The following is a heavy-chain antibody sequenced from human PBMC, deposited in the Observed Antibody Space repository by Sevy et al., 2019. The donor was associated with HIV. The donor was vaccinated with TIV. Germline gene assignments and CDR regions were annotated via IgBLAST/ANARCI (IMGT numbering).Heavy chain of an antibody. V-gene: IGHV3-23*01. CDR2: ISGSGGST. CDR1: GFTFSSYA. Sequence: GGSLRLSCAASGFTFSSYAMSWVRQAPGKGLEWVSAISGSGGSTYYADSVKGRFTISRDNSKNTLYLQMNSLRAEDTAVYYCAKDRFAGVIAKPPAWFDPWGQGTLVTVSS. CDR3: AKDRFAGVIAKPPAWFDP. J-gene: IGHJ5*02. D-gene: IGHD3-16*02.